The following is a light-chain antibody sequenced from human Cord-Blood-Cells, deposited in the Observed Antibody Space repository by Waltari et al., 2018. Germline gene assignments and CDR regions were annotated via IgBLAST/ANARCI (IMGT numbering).Light chain of an antibody. CDR1: QGISSY. J-gene: IGKJ5*01. Sequence: DIQLTQSPSFLSASVGDRVTITCRASQGISSYLAWYQQKPGKATKLLTYAASTLQSGVPSRFSGSGSGTEFTLTISSLQPEDFATYYCQQLNSYPITFGQGTRLEIK. CDR3: QQLNSYPIT. V-gene: IGKV1-9*01. CDR2: AAS.